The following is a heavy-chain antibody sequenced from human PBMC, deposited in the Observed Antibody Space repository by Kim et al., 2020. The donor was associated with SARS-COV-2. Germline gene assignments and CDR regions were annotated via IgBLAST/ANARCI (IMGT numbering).Heavy chain of an antibody. V-gene: IGHV1-3*01. CDR2: T. Sequence: TKYSQKFQGRVTITRDTAASTAYMELSSLRSEDTAVYYCAWTYSSSWYEVWGQGTLVTVSS. CDR3: AWTYSSSWYEV. J-gene: IGHJ4*02. D-gene: IGHD6-13*01.